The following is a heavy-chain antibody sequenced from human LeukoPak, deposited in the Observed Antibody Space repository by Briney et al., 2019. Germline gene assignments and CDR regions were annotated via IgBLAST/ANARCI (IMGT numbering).Heavy chain of an antibody. V-gene: IGHV4-4*07. D-gene: IGHD2-2*01. J-gene: IGHJ5*02. CDR2: IYTSGST. Sequence: PSETLSLTCTISGASISSYSWSWIRQPAGKGLEWIGRIYTSGSTNYNPSLKSRVTISVDMSKNQFSLKLSSVTAADTAVYYCARVMGYCSSTSCYGANWFDPWGQGTQVTVSS. CDR1: GASISSYS. CDR3: ARVMGYCSSTSCYGANWFDP.